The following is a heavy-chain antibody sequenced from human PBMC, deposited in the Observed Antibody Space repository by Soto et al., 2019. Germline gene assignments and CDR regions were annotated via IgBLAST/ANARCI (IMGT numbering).Heavy chain of an antibody. Sequence: EVQLLESGGGLVQPGGSLRLSCEASGFTFSTYAMTWVRQAPGKGLEWVSIISGSGGTTYYADSVKGRFTISRDNSKNTLYLQMTSLRADDTAVYYCAKEENYYYSSGYYLEYFHRWGQGTLVTVSS. CDR3: AKEENYYYSSGYYLEYFHR. D-gene: IGHD3-22*01. CDR1: GFTFSTYA. J-gene: IGHJ1*01. CDR2: ISGSGGTT. V-gene: IGHV3-23*01.